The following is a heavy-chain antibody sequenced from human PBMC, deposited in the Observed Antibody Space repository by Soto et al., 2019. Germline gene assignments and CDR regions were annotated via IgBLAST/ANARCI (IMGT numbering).Heavy chain of an antibody. CDR1: GFTFSSYA. Sequence: EVQLLESGGGLVQPGGSLRLSCAASGFTFSSYAMSWVRQAPGKGLEWVSAISGSGGSTYYADSVKGRFTVSRDNAKNSLFLQMNSLRAEDTAVYYCARERDDFGDYGDDYYGMDVWGQGTTVIVSS. CDR3: ARERDDFGDYGDDYYGMDV. J-gene: IGHJ6*02. D-gene: IGHD4-17*01. CDR2: ISGSGGST. V-gene: IGHV3-23*01.